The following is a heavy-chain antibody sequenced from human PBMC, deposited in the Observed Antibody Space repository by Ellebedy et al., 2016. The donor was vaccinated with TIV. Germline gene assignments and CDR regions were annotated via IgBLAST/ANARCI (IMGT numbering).Heavy chain of an antibody. CDR1: GGSISSYS. V-gene: IGHV4-4*07. Sequence: MPSETLSPTCTVPGGSISSYSRSWIRQPAGEGLEWIGRIFTSGSTNFNPSLKRRVTVSVDTSKNQFSLKLSSVTAADTAVYYCVRWVGHFDFWGQGTLVTVSS. D-gene: IGHD1-26*01. J-gene: IGHJ4*02. CDR3: VRWVGHFDF. CDR2: IFTSGST.